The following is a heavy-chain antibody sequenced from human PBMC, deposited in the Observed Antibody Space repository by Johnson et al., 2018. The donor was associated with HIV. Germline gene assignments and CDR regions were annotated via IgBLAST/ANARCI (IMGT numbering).Heavy chain of an antibody. CDR3: ARRGYSSSVNAFHI. Sequence: QVQLVESGGGVVQPGRSLRLSCAASGFTFSSYAMHWVRQAPGKGLEWVAVISYDGSNKYYADSVKGRFTISRDNSKNTLYLQMNSLRAEDTAVYYCARRGYSSSVNAFHIWGQGTMVIVSS. J-gene: IGHJ3*02. D-gene: IGHD6-6*01. V-gene: IGHV3-30-3*01. CDR1: GFTFSSYA. CDR2: ISYDGSNK.